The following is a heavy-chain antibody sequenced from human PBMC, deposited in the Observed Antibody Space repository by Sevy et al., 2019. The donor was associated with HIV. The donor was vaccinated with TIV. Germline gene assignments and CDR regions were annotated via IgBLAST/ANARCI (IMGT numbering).Heavy chain of an antibody. CDR3: GKEGGGEGGDH. CDR2: IQYDGSNK. V-gene: IGHV3-30*02. D-gene: IGHD2-21*01. CDR1: GFSFSSYG. J-gene: IGHJ4*02. Sequence: GGSLRLSCAASGFSFSSYGMHWVRQAPGKGLEWMSYIQYDGSNKDYADSVKGRFTISRENSKNTLYLQMNSLRVEDTAVFYCGKEGGGEGGDHWGQGTLVTVSS.